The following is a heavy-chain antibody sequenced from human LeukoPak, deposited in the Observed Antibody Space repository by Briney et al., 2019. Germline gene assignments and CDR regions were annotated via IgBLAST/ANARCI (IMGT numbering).Heavy chain of an antibody. CDR3: ARIGVGDYGATNYYMDV. CDR2: IYTSGST. Sequence: SETLSLTCTVSGGSISSYYWSWIRQPAGRGLEWIGRIYTSGSTYYTPSLKSRVTISVDTSKNQFSLKLSSVTAADTAVYYCARIGVGDYGATNYYMDVWGKGTTVTISS. J-gene: IGHJ6*03. D-gene: IGHD4-17*01. CDR1: GGSISSYY. V-gene: IGHV4-4*07.